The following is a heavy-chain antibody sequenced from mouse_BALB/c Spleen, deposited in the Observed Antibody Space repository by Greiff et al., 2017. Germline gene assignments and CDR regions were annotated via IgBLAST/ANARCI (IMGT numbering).Heavy chain of an antibody. CDR2: IYPGNGDT. D-gene: IGHD1-2*01. CDR1: GYTFTSYN. J-gene: IGHJ1*01. Sequence: SGPELVKPGASVKMSCKASGYTFTSYNMHWVKQTPGQGLEWIGAIYPGNGDTSYNQKFKGKATLTADKSSSTAYMQLSSLTSEDSAVYYCARFITTATRYFDVWGAGTTVTVSS. CDR3: ARFITTATRYFDV. V-gene: IGHV1-12*01.